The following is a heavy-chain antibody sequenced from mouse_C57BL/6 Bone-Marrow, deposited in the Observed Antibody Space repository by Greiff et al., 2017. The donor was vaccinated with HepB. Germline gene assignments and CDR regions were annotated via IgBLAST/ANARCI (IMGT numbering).Heavy chain of an antibody. CDR1: EYEFPSHD. V-gene: IGHV5-2*01. D-gene: IGHD2-4*01. CDR2: INSDGGST. Sequence: EVKLVESGGGLVQPGESLKLSCESNEYEFPSHDMSWVRKTPEKRLELVAAINSDGGSTYYPDTMERRYIISRDNTKKTLYLQMSSLRSEDTALYYCARHGDYDGVGAMDYWGQGTSVTVSS. CDR3: ARHGDYDGVGAMDY. J-gene: IGHJ4*01.